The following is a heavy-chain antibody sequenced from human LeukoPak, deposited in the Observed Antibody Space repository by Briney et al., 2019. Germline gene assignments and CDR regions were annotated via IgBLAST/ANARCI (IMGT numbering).Heavy chain of an antibody. J-gene: IGHJ5*02. D-gene: IGHD1-26*01. CDR2: IYYSGST. CDR3: AKVGGYGLINH. CDR1: GASISGSGYY. Sequence: SETLSLTCAVSGASISGSGYYWGWIRQPPGKGLEWIGNIYYSGSTYYNASLQSRVTISIDTSKNQFSLKLNSANATDTSMYYCAKVGGYGLINHWGQETLVTVSS. V-gene: IGHV4-39*01.